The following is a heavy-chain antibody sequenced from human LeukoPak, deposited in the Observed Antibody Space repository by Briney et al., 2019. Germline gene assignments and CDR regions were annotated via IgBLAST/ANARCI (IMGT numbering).Heavy chain of an antibody. CDR1: GGSFSGYY. CDR3: ARFPTTVTTDYYYGMDV. Sequence: SQTLSLTRAVYGGSFSGYYWSWIREPPGKGLEWVGEITHSGSTNYNPSLKRQVTISVVTSKNQFSPKPGSVTAADTAVYYCARFPTTVTTDYYYGMDVWGQGTTVTVSS. D-gene: IGHD4-17*01. CDR2: ITHSGST. V-gene: IGHV4-34*01. J-gene: IGHJ6*02.